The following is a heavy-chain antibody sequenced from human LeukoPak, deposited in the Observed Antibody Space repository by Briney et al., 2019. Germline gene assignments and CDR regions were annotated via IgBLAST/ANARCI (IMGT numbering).Heavy chain of an antibody. V-gene: IGHV3-11*01. CDR2: ISSGGSTI. J-gene: IGHJ4*02. D-gene: IGHD6-19*01. Sequence: GGSLRLSCAASGFIFSDYYMSWIRQAPAKGLEWVSYISSGGSTIYYADSVKGRFTISRDNAKKYLFLQMDSLRPEDTALYYCAKVHYRVQWLIGNSFDLWGQGTLVSVSS. CDR3: AKVHYRVQWLIGNSFDL. CDR1: GFIFSDYY.